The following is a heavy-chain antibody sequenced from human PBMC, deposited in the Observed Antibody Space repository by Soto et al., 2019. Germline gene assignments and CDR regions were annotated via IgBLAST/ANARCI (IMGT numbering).Heavy chain of an antibody. V-gene: IGHV4-59*01. Sequence: SETLSLTCTVSGVSISSYYWILIRQPPGKGLEWIGFISYSGSTSYNPSLKSRVTISVDTSKNQFSLKLTSVSAADTAVYYCARYSGTYYVYLGQGTLVTVSS. CDR2: ISYSGST. J-gene: IGHJ4*02. CDR3: ARYSGTYYVY. CDR1: GVSISSYY. D-gene: IGHD1-26*01.